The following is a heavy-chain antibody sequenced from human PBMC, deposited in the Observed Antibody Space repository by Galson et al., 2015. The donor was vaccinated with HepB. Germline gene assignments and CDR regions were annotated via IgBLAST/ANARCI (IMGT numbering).Heavy chain of an antibody. D-gene: IGHD3-22*01. CDR2: IYPGDSDT. CDR1: GYSFTSYW. CDR3: ARLQRLAVYYYDSSGYGYDAFDI. V-gene: IGHV5-51*03. J-gene: IGHJ3*02. Sequence: QSGAEVKKPGESLKISCKGSGYSFTSYWIGWVRQMPGKGLEWMGIIYPGDSDTRYSPSFQGQVTISADKSISTAYLQWSSLKASDTAMYYCARLQRLAVYYYDSSGYGYDAFDIWGQGTMVTVSS.